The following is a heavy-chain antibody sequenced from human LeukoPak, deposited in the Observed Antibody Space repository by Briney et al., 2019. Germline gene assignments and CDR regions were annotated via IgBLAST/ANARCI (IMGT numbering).Heavy chain of an antibody. V-gene: IGHV4-4*08. CDR2: ISNTGDT. J-gene: IGHJ4*02. Sequence: PSETLSLTCTVSGGSISISYWSWIRQPPGKGLEWIGYISNTGDTNYNPSLKSRVAMSLDTPKNQFSLQLNSVTAADTAVYFCARYSGGWPYYFDFWGQGARVTVSS. CDR1: GGSISISY. CDR3: ARYSGGWPYYFDF. D-gene: IGHD6-19*01.